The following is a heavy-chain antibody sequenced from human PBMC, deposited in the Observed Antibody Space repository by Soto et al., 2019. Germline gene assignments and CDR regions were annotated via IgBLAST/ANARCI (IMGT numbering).Heavy chain of an antibody. CDR3: ARSEVVRGYSFHYGMDV. J-gene: IGHJ6*02. D-gene: IGHD5-18*01. CDR1: GGSISSYY. Sequence: SPETLSLTCTVSGGSISSYYWSWIRQPPGKGLEWIGYIYYSGSTNYNPSLKSRVTISVDTSKNQFSLKLSSVTAADTAVYYCARSEVVRGYSFHYGMDVWGQGTTVTVSS. V-gene: IGHV4-59*01. CDR2: IYYSGST.